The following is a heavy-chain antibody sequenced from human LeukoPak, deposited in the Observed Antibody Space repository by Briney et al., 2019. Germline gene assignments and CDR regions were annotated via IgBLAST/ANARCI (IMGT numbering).Heavy chain of an antibody. D-gene: IGHD1-1*01. CDR2: INHRGDT. CDR1: GGSFSTYY. Sequence: SETLSLTCAVYGGSFSTYYWSCIRPFPGNCLEWIAEINHRGDTNYNPSVKSRVTISVDTSKNQFSLKITSLTAADTAVYYCARGPTISETGYFDYWGQGTLVTVSS. CDR3: ARGPTISETGYFDY. J-gene: IGHJ4*03. V-gene: IGHV4-34*01.